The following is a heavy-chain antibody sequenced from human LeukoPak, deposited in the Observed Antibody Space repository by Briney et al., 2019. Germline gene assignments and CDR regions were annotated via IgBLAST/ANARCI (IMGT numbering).Heavy chain of an antibody. J-gene: IGHJ4*01. CDR2: INSDGSST. D-gene: IGHD4-17*01. CDR1: GFTFSSYW. V-gene: IGHV3-74*01. Sequence: GGSLRLSCAASGFTFSSYWMHWVRQAPGKGLVWVSRINSDGSSTSYADSVKGRFTISRDNAKNTLYLQMNSLRAEDTTVYYCVSGGDYHVRLCTYWGQGTLVTVSS. CDR3: VSGGDYHVRLCTY.